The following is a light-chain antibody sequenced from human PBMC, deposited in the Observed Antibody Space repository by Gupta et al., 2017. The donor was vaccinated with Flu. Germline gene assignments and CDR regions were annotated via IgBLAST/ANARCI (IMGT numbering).Light chain of an antibody. V-gene: IGLV7-46*01. CDR1: TGAVTSGHY. CDR2: DRS. Sequence: QAVVTQEPSLTVSPGGTVTLTCGSSTGAVTSGHYPYWFQQKPGQPPMTRMYDRSNNHAWTPARVSASFLAGKDALPISGAQPDDDAEDYYLLSYSSDRRVFGGGTKLTVL. J-gene: IGLJ3*02. CDR3: LLSYSSDRRV.